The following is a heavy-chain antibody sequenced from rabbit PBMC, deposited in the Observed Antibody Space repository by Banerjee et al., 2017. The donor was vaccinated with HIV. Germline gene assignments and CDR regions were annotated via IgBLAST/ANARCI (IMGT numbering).Heavy chain of an antibody. CDR3: ARDLGGSSDL. J-gene: IGHJ3*01. Sequence: GFSFSSSYWICWVRQAPVTGLEWIACINAADDSKICYASWAKGRFTISKTSSTTVTLQMTSLTAADTATYFCARDLGGSSDLWGQGTLVTVS. CDR2: INAADDSKI. D-gene: IGHD8-1*01. V-gene: IGHV1S45*01. CDR1: GFSFSSSYW.